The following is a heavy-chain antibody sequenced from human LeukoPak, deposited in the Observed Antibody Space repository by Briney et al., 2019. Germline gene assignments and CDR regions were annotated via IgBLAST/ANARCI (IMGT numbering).Heavy chain of an antibody. V-gene: IGHV4-59*01. Sequence: SETLSLTCTVSGGSISSYYWSWIRQPPGKGLEWIGYIYYSGSTNYNPSLKSRVTISVDTSKNQSSLKLSSVTAADTAVYYCARHRLAAAGISWFDPWGQGTLVTVSS. J-gene: IGHJ5*02. CDR3: ARHRLAAAGISWFDP. CDR1: GGSISSYY. D-gene: IGHD6-13*01. CDR2: IYYSGST.